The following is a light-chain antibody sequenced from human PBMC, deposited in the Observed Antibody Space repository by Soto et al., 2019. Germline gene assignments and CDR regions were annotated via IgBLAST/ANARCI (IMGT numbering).Light chain of an antibody. CDR2: TVS. CDR3: QHYDTFPYT. CDR1: PSVTSGY. Sequence: ENVLTQSPDTLSLSPGARATLSCRASPSVTSGYLAWYQQKPSQPPRLVIYTVSRRATGIPDRFSGSGSGTDFTLSINSLEPDDFAVYYCQHYDTFPYTCGQGT. V-gene: IGKV3-20*01. J-gene: IGKJ2*01.